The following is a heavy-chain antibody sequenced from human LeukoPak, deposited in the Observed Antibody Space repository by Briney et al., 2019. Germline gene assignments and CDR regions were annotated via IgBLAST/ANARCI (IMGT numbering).Heavy chain of an antibody. J-gene: IGHJ4*02. CDR3: ARGDTAMVAFDY. CDR1: GGSFSGYY. V-gene: IGHV4-34*01. Sequence: SETLSLTCAVYGGSFSGYYWSWICRPPGKGLEWIGEINHSGSTNYNPSLKSRVTISVDTSKNQFSLKLSSVTAADTAVYYCARGDTAMVAFDYWGQGTLVTVSS. CDR2: INHSGST. D-gene: IGHD5-18*01.